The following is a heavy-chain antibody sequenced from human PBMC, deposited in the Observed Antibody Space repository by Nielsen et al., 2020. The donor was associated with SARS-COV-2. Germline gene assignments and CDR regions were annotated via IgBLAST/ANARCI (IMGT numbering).Heavy chain of an antibody. D-gene: IGHD3-3*01. V-gene: IGHV4-39*01. J-gene: IGHJ5*02. Sequence: SETLSLTCTVSGGSISSSSYYWGWIRQPPGKGLEWIGSIYYSGSTYYNPSLKSRVTISVDTSKNQFSLKLSSVTAADTAVYYYARHAKRITIFGVVYDWFDPWGQGTLVTVSS. CDR1: GGSISSSSYY. CDR2: IYYSGST. CDR3: ARHAKRITIFGVVYDWFDP.